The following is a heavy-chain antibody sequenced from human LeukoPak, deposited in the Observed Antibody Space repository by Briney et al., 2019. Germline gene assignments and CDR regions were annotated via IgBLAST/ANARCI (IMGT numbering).Heavy chain of an antibody. CDR3: AKDQGGIIVTVSDSY. V-gene: IGHV3-53*01. D-gene: IGHD3-16*02. CDR1: GFTVSSNY. CDR2: IYSGGAT. J-gene: IGHJ4*02. Sequence: GGSLRLSCAASGFTVSSNYMSWVRQAPGKGLEWVSVIYSGGATFYADSVKGRFTISRDDSKNTLYLQMNSLRAEDTAVYYCAKDQGGIIVTVSDSYWGQGTLVTVSS.